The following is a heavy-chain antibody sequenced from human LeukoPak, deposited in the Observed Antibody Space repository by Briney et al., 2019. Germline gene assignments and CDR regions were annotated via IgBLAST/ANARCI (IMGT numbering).Heavy chain of an antibody. CDR3: ARERAVAVANFGNNWFDP. V-gene: IGHV1-69*13. J-gene: IGHJ5*02. CDR1: GYILSNYG. Sequence: GASVKVSCKASGYILSNYGITWVRQAPGQGLEWMGGIIPIFGTANYAQKFQGRVTITADESTSTAYMELSSLRSEDTAVYYCARERAVAVANFGNNWFDPWGQGTLVTVSS. CDR2: IIPIFGTA. D-gene: IGHD6-19*01.